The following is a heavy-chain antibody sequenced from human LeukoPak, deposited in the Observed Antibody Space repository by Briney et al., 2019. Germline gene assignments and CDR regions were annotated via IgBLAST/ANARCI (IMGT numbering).Heavy chain of an antibody. J-gene: IGHJ4*02. Sequence: PGRSLRLSCAPFGFTFTDHAMHWVRQAPGKGLEWVAVIWYDGSKKYYADSVKGRITISRDNSKNTLYLQMNTPRADDTAVYYCARGSSSNWYLFDYWGQGALVTVSS. CDR3: ARGSSSNWYLFDY. V-gene: IGHV3-33*01. D-gene: IGHD6-13*01. CDR2: IWYDGSKK. CDR1: GFTFTDHA.